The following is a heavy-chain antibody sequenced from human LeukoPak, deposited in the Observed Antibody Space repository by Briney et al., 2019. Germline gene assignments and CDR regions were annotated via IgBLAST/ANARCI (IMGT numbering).Heavy chain of an antibody. J-gene: IGHJ3*02. Sequence: SETLSLTCAVYGGSFSGYYWSWIRQPPGKGLEWIGEINHSGSTNYNPPLESRVTISVDTSKNQFSLKLSSVTAADTAVYYCARRMDAFDIWGQGTMVTVSS. CDR3: ARRMDAFDI. CDR1: GGSFSGYY. CDR2: INHSGST. V-gene: IGHV4-34*01.